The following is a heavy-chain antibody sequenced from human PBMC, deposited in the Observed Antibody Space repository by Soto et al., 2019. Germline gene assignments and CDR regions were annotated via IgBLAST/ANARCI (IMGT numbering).Heavy chain of an antibody. CDR3: ASSPGSAYDAFDI. J-gene: IGHJ3*02. CDR1: GYGFTSYW. CDR2: IYPGDSDT. Sequence: GESLKISCKGSGYGFTSYWIGWVRQMPGKGLEWMGIIYPGDSDTRYSPSFQGQVTISADKSISTAYLQWSSLKASDTAMYYCASSPGSAYDAFDIWGQGTMVTVSS. V-gene: IGHV5-51*01. D-gene: IGHD6-6*01.